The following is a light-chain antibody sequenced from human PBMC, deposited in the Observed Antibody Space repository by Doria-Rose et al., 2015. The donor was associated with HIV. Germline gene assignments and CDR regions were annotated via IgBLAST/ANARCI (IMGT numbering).Light chain of an antibody. CDR2: DNN. CDR1: SSNIGNNY. V-gene: IGLV1-51*01. J-gene: IGLJ2*01. CDR3: GTWDSSLSAVV. Sequence: CSGSSSNIGNNYVSWSQQLPGRAPKLLLYDNNKRPSGIPDRFSGSKSGTSATLGITGLQTGDEADYYCGTWDSSLSAVVFGGGTKLTVL.